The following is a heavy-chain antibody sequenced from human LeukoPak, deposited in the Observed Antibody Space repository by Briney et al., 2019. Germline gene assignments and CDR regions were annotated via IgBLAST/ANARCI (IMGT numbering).Heavy chain of an antibody. J-gene: IGHJ4*02. CDR1: GYTFTDYC. Sequence: ASVKVSCKASGYTFTDYCIHWVRQAPGQGLEWMGWMNPNSGGTNYAQNFQGRVTMTRDTSINSAYMELSSLRSDDTAVFYCASTYRSGWYFDYWGQGTLVTVSS. D-gene: IGHD6-19*01. CDR3: ASTYRSGWYFDY. CDR2: MNPNSGGT. V-gene: IGHV1-2*02.